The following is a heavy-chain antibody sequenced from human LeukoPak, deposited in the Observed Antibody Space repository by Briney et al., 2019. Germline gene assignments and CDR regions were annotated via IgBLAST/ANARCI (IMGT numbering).Heavy chain of an antibody. D-gene: IGHD5-18*01. J-gene: IGHJ4*02. Sequence: SETLSLTCTVSDDSITIYYWSWIRQPPGKGLEWIGYIDHTGSTNYNPSLKSRVTISRDTSKNHFSLELSSATAADTAVYYCARDVAGQGYSYGRYWGQGTLVTVSS. CDR2: IDHTGST. CDR1: DDSITIYY. V-gene: IGHV4-59*01. CDR3: ARDVAGQGYSYGRY.